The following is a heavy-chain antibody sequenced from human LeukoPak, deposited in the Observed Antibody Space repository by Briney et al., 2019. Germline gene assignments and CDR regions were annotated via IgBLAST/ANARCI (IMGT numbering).Heavy chain of an antibody. J-gene: IGHJ4*02. V-gene: IGHV3-53*01. CDR1: EFTFSNYA. CDR2: IYSGGST. CDR3: ARLYPGSYYDGSGY. Sequence: GGSLRLSCAASEFTFSNYAMTWVRQAPGKGLEWVSVIYSGGSTYYADSVKGRFTISRDNSKNTLCLQMNSLRAEDTAVYYCARLYPGSYYDGSGYWGQGTLVTVSS. D-gene: IGHD3-22*01.